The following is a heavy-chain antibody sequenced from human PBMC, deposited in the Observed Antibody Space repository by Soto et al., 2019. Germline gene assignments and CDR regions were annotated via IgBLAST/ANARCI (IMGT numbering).Heavy chain of an antibody. Sequence: QVQLVESGGGVVQPGRSLRLSCAASGFTFSSYGMHWVRQAPGKGLEWVAVISYDGSNKYYADSVKGRFTISRDNSKNTLYLQMNSLRADDTAVYYCAKEAKSSWYYYYYYGMDVWGQGTTVTVSS. CDR1: GFTFSSYG. CDR2: ISYDGSNK. J-gene: IGHJ6*02. V-gene: IGHV3-30*18. CDR3: AKEAKSSWYYYYYYGMDV. D-gene: IGHD6-13*01.